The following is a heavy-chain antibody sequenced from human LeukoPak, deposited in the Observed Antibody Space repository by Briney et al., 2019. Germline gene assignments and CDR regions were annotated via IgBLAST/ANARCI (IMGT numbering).Heavy chain of an antibody. D-gene: IGHD5-12*01. V-gene: IGHV4-31*03. J-gene: IGHJ4*02. Sequence: SETLSLTCTVSGGSISSGGYYWSWIRQHPGKGLEWIGYIYYSGSTYYNPSRKSRVTISVDTSKNQFSLKLSSVTAADTAVYYCARWGIVATTLDYWGQGTLVTVSS. CDR2: IYYSGST. CDR3: ARWGIVATTLDY. CDR1: GGSISSGGYY.